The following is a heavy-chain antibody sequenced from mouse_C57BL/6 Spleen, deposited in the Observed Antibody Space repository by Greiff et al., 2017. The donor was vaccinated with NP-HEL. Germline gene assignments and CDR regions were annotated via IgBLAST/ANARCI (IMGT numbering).Heavy chain of an antibody. D-gene: IGHD2-1*01. J-gene: IGHJ1*03. V-gene: IGHV1-15*01. CDR1: GYTFTDYE. CDR3: ARGGGYGNFYWYFDV. Sequence: QVQLQQSGAELVRPGASVTLSCKASGYTFTDYEMHWVKQTPVHGLEWIGAIDPGTGGTAYNQKFKGKAILTADKSSSTAYMELRSLTSEDSAVYYCARGGGYGNFYWYFDVWGTGTTVTVSS. CDR2: IDPGTGGT.